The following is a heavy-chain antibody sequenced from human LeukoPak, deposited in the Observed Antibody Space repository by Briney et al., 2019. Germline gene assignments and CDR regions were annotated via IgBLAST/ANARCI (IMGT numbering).Heavy chain of an antibody. J-gene: IGHJ5*02. Sequence: PGGSLRLSCAASGFTFSSHAMSWVRQAPGKGLQWVSGISNRGDTTYYADSVKGRFTISRDNSKNTLYLQMSTLTVEDTAVYYCANDLPHKVWFDPWGQGTLVTVSS. CDR1: GFTFSSHA. V-gene: IGHV3-23*01. CDR3: ANDLPHKVWFDP. CDR2: ISNRGDTT.